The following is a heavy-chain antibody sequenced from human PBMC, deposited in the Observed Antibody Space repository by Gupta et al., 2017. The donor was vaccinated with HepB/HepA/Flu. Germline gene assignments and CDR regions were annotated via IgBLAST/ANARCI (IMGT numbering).Heavy chain of an antibody. V-gene: IGHV3-74*03. Sequence: EVQLVESGGGSVQPGGSLRLSCAVSSYSFNSYGIHWFRQAPGKGLVWVSHTRNDGSRTTYEDSVKGRFTLSRDNAKNTLYLQMNSLRGEDTAVYYCVILGGSSGPERVDVWGQGTTVTVSS. J-gene: IGHJ6*02. D-gene: IGHD5-12*01. CDR1: SYSFNSYG. CDR3: VILGGSSGPERVDV. CDR2: TRNDGSRT.